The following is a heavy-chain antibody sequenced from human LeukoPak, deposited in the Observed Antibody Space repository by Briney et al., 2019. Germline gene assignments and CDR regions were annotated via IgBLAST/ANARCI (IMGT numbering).Heavy chain of an antibody. CDR2: INTNTGNP. D-gene: IGHD5-18*01. Sequence: ASVKVSCKASGYTFTSYAMNWVRQAPGQGLEWMGWINTNTGNPTYAQGFTGRFVFSLDTSVSTAYLQISSLKAEDTAVYYCARDRGIQLWLRVPQNWFDPWGQGTLVTVSS. CDR3: ARDRGIQLWLRVPQNWFDP. CDR1: GYTFTSYA. J-gene: IGHJ5*02. V-gene: IGHV7-4-1*02.